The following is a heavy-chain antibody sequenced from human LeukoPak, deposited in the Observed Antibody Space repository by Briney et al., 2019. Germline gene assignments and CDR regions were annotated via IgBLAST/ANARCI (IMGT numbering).Heavy chain of an antibody. Sequence: GGSLRLSCAASGFTFSSYGMHWVRQAPGKGLEWVSAISQSGDGTFYADSVKGRFTISRDNSKNMLYLQMNNLRADDTAVYYCANHLEYCSTGSCSYFDYWGQGTLVTVSS. CDR1: GFTFSSYG. CDR3: ANHLEYCSTGSCSYFDY. V-gene: IGHV3-23*01. J-gene: IGHJ4*02. D-gene: IGHD2-15*01. CDR2: ISQSGDGT.